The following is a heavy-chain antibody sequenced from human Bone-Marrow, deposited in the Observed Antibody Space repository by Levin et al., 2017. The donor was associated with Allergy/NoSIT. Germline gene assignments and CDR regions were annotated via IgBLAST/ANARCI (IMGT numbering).Heavy chain of an antibody. CDR2: IKPDGSEK. J-gene: IGHJ4*02. V-gene: IGHV3-7*04. CDR3: ARVWCGESSYRPFDL. D-gene: IGHD3-10*01. CDR1: GFTLSDCW. Sequence: GGSLRLSCEVSGFTLSDCWMNWARQAPGKGLEWVANIKPDGSEKNYVDSVKGRFIISRDNVENSLFLQMNSLRAEDTAVYFCARVWCGESSYRPFDLWGQGTLVTVSS.